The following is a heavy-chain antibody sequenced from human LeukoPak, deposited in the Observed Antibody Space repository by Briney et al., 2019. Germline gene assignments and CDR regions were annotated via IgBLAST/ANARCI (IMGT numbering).Heavy chain of an antibody. CDR3: ARSQMLGSFDY. Sequence: EASVKVSCKASGYTFTGYYMHWVRQAPGQGFEWMGWINPNSGGTNYAQNLQGRVTMTRDTSISTAYMELSRLTSDDTAVYYCARSQMLGSFDYWGQGTLVTVSS. V-gene: IGHV1-2*02. CDR2: INPNSGGT. CDR1: GYTFTGYY. J-gene: IGHJ4*02. D-gene: IGHD3-10*01.